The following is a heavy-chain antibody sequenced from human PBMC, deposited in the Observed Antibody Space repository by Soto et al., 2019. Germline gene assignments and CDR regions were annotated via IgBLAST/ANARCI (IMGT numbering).Heavy chain of an antibody. CDR1: GFTFSSYA. CDR3: ARGRGRAAADPFDY. V-gene: IGHV3-30-3*01. J-gene: IGHJ4*02. Sequence: PGGSLRLSCAASGFTFSSYAMHWVRQAPGKGLEWVAVISYDGSNKYYADSVKGRFTISRDNSKNTLYLQMNSLRAEDTAVYYCARGRGRAAADPFDYWGQGTLVTVSS. D-gene: IGHD6-13*01. CDR2: ISYDGSNK.